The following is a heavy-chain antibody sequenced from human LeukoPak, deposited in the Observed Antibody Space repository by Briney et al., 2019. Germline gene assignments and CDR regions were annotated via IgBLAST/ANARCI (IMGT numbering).Heavy chain of an antibody. CDR2: INPNSGGT. J-gene: IGHJ4*02. V-gene: IGHV1-2*02. CDR1: GYTFTGYY. CDR3: ARDSASVVPAATPLDY. D-gene: IGHD2-2*01. Sequence: GAAVKHSCKASGYTFTGYYMHWVRQPPGQGLEWMGWINPNSGGTNYAQKFQGRVTMTRDTSISTAYMELSRLRSDDTAVYYCARDSASVVPAATPLDYCGQGALFSASS.